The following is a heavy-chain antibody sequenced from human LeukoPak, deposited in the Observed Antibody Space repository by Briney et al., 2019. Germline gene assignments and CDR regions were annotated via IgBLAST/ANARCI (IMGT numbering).Heavy chain of an antibody. Sequence: QPGGSLRLSCAASGFTFSSYAMSWVRQAPGKGLEWASHIAHSGNGMWYADAVKGRFTMSRDNAKNLLFLQMDSLGAEDTAVYDCARGHYEMGVWGQGTTVIVSS. CDR2: IAHSGNGM. J-gene: IGHJ6*02. CDR1: GFTFSSYA. CDR3: ARGHYEMGV. V-gene: IGHV3-48*04.